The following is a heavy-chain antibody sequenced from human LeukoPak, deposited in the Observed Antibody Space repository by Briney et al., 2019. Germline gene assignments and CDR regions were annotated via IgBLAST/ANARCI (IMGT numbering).Heavy chain of an antibody. D-gene: IGHD3-22*01. CDR2: ISSGSTYR. CDR1: GFTFSSYS. J-gene: IGHJ4*02. Sequence: PGGSLRLSCAAAGFTFSSYSMSWVREAAGKGLEWVSSISSGSTYRYYADSVSGQFTISRDNAENSLYLQMNSLRAEDTAVYYCARENTYYSDVSGYHDGPIDYWGQGTLVAVSS. V-gene: IGHV3-21*01. CDR3: ARENTYYSDVSGYHDGPIDY.